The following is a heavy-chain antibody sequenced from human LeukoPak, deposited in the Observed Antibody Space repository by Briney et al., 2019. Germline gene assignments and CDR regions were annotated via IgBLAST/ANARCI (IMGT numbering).Heavy chain of an antibody. CDR1: GFTLSSYA. J-gene: IGHJ4*02. CDR2: ICASGGST. Sequence: PGGSLRLSCAASGFTLSSYAMSWVRQAPGKGLEWVSAICASGGSTYYADSVKGRFTISRDTSKNTLYLRMNSLRVEDTAVYYCAKVISSSCGIGGYWGQGTLVTVSS. D-gene: IGHD6-13*01. CDR3: AKVISSSCGIGGY. V-gene: IGHV3-23*01.